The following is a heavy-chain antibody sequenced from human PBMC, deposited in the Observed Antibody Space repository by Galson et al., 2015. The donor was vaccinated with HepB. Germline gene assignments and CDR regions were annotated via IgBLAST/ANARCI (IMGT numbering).Heavy chain of an antibody. CDR2: IYYSGRA. Sequence: SLTCSVSGGSISSSPYYWGWIRQPPGKGLEWIGSIYYSGRADYNPSLKSRVTISVDTSKNQFSLKLSSVTAADTAVYYCARQWEEWLLPGRIDYWGQGTLVTVSS. V-gene: IGHV4-39*01. CDR3: ARQWEEWLLPGRIDY. J-gene: IGHJ4*02. D-gene: IGHD6-19*01. CDR1: GGSISSSPYY.